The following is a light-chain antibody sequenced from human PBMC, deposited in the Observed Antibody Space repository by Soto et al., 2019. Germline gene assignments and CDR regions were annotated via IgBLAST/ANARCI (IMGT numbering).Light chain of an antibody. Sequence: EVELTQSPGTLSLSPGDTVTLSCGASQSVTSNYLAWYQQKAGQPPRLLIYGASTRASGNPDRFSGSGSGTGFTLTIDRLEPEDFAVYYCQQYGTSPRTFGRGTKVEIK. V-gene: IGKV3-20*01. CDR1: QSVTSNY. CDR3: QQYGTSPRT. CDR2: GAS. J-gene: IGKJ1*01.